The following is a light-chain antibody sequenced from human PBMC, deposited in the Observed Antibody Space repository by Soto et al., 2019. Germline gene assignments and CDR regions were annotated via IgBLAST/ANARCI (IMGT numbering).Light chain of an antibody. CDR2: STN. CDR1: SGSVSTSNY. V-gene: IGLV8-61*01. CDR3: VLYMGSGIPWV. J-gene: IGLJ2*01. Sequence: QTVVTQEPSFSVSPGGTVTLTCGLSSGSVSTSNYPSWYQQTPGQAPRTLIYSTNTRSSGVPDRFSGSILGNKAALTITGAQADDESDYYCVLYMGSGIPWVFGGGTKVTVL.